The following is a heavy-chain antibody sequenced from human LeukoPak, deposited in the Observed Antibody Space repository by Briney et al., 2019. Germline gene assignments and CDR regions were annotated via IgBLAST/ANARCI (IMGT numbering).Heavy chain of an antibody. J-gene: IGHJ4*02. CDR2: IYYNGST. V-gene: IGHV4-59*08. D-gene: IGHD6-19*01. Sequence: SETLSLTCSVSGGSISSNYWTWIRQPPGKGLEWIGYIYYNGSTNYNPSLKSRVAISVDTSKNQFSLKLNSVTAADTAVYYCARQSRGIAVAGLDYWGQGILVTVSS. CDR1: GGSISSNY. CDR3: ARQSRGIAVAGLDY.